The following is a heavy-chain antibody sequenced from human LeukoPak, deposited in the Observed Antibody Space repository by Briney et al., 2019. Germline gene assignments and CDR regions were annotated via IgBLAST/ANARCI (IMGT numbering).Heavy chain of an antibody. V-gene: IGHV4-39*07. CDR3: ARETIYYYDSGLTPHIDY. Sequence: SETLSLTCTVSGGSISSSSYYWGWIRQPPGKGLEWIGSIYYSGSTYYNPSLKSRVTISVDTSKNQFSLKLSSVTAADTAVYYCARETIYYYDSGLTPHIDYWGQGTLVTVSS. CDR1: GGSISSSSYY. D-gene: IGHD3-22*01. J-gene: IGHJ4*02. CDR2: IYYSGST.